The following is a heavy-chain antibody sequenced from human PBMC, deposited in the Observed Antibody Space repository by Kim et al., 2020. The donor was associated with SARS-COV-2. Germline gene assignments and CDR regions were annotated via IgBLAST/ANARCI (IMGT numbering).Heavy chain of an antibody. CDR1: GYTFTSYA. Sequence: ASVKVSCKASGYTFTSYAMNWVRQAPGQGLEWMGWINTNTGNPTYAQGFTGRFVFSLDTSVSTAYLQISSLKAADTAVYYCATVPGRAMYSSAWDYWGQGTLVTVSS. CDR3: ATVPGRAMYSSAWDY. V-gene: IGHV7-4-1*02. J-gene: IGHJ4*02. D-gene: IGHD6-19*01. CDR2: INTNTGNP.